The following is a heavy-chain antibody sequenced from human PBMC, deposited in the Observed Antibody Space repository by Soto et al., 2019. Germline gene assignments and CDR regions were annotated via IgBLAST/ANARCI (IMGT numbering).Heavy chain of an antibody. CDR3: ARVGTMVRGVIGYYYGMDV. CDR2: IIPIFGTA. CDR1: GGTFSSYA. V-gene: IGHV1-69*13. D-gene: IGHD3-10*01. J-gene: IGHJ6*02. Sequence: SVKVSCKASGGTFSSYAISWVRQAPGQGLEWMGGIIPIFGTANYAQKFQGRVTITADESTSTAYMELTSLRSEDTAVYYCARVGTMVRGVIGYYYGMDVWGQGTTVTVSS.